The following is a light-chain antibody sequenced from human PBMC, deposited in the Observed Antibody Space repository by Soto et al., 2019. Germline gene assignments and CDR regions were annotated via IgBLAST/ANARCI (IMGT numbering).Light chain of an antibody. V-gene: IGKV3-11*01. Sequence: EIVLTQSPVTLSLSPGEIATLSFRASQSISGYLAWYQQKPGQAPRLLIYDVSNRATGIPARFSGSGSGTDFTLTISSLEPEDFAIYYCQQRNYWQVTFGQGTRLEIK. J-gene: IGKJ5*01. CDR1: QSISGY. CDR2: DVS. CDR3: QQRNYWQVT.